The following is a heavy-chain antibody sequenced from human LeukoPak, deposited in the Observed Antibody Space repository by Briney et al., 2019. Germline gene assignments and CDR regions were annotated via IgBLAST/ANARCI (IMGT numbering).Heavy chain of an antibody. Sequence: ASVKVSCKASGYTFTSYDINWVRQATGQGLEWMGWMNPNSGNTGYAQKFQGRVTMTRDTSISTAYMELSRLRSDDTAVYYCARDGDYYYDSSGYYRDYAFDIWGQGTMVTVSS. D-gene: IGHD3-22*01. V-gene: IGHV1-8*01. CDR3: ARDGDYYYDSSGYYRDYAFDI. CDR2: MNPNSGNT. CDR1: GYTFTSYD. J-gene: IGHJ3*02.